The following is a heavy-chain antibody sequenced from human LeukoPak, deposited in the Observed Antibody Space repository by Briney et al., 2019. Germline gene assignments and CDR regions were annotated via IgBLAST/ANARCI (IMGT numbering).Heavy chain of an antibody. Sequence: GASVKVSCKASGYTFTDYYMHWVRQAPGQGFEWMGWINPNDGDTNYAQKFQGGVTMTRDTSISTAHMEVCRLRSDDTAVYYCARANFLYCSSTTCLFDYWGQGTLVTVSS. CDR1: GYTFTDYY. CDR2: INPNDGDT. J-gene: IGHJ4*02. CDR3: ARANFLYCSSTTCLFDY. V-gene: IGHV1-2*02. D-gene: IGHD2-2*01.